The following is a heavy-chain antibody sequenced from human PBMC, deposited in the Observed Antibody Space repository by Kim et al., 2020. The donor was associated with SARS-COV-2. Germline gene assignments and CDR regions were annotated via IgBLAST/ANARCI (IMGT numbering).Heavy chain of an antibody. D-gene: IGHD3-22*01. CDR2: IYHSGST. V-gene: IGHV4-4*02. J-gene: IGHJ4*02. Sequence: SETLSLTCAVSGGSISSSNWWSWVRQPPGKGLEWIGEIYHSGSTNYNPSLKSRVTISVDKSKNQFSLKLSSVTAADTAVYYCARTLASGYYYDSSGYGGAADYWGQGTLVTVSS. CDR1: GGSISSSNW. CDR3: ARTLASGYYYDSSGYGGAADY.